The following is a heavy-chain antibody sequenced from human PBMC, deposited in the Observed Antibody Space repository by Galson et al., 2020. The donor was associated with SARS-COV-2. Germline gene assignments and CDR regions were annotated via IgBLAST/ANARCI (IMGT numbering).Heavy chain of an antibody. Sequence: GGSLRLSCAASGFIFNNYGMHWVRQAPGKGLEWVAFISFDGSNEDYVDSVKGRFTIVRDNFRNTLSLQMNSLRVEDTAVYYCAKDPSNPNYYSYYYMDVWGKGTTVIVSS. D-gene: IGHD4-4*01. J-gene: IGHJ6*03. CDR3: AKDPSNPNYYSYYYMDV. V-gene: IGHV3-30*02. CDR1: GFIFNNYG. CDR2: ISFDGSNE.